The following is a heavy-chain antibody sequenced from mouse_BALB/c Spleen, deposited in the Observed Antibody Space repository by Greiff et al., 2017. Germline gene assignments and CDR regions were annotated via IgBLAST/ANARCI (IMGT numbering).Heavy chain of an antibody. CDR2: INPSNGGT. Sequence: QVQLKQPGAELVKPGASVKLSCKASGYTFTSYYMYWVKQRPGQGLEWIGGINPSNGGTNFNEKFKSKATLTVDKSSSTAYMQLSSLTSEDSAVYYCTSSYDYDDGYYAMDYWGQGTSVTVSS. D-gene: IGHD2-4*01. V-gene: IGHV1S81*02. CDR1: GYTFTSYY. J-gene: IGHJ4*01. CDR3: TSSYDYDDGYYAMDY.